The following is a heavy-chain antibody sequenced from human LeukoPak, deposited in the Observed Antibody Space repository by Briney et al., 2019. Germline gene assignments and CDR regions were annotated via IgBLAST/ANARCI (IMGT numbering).Heavy chain of an antibody. Sequence: ASVKVSCKASGYTFTSYGISWVRQAPGQQLEWMGWISAYNGNTNYAQKLQGRVTMTTDTSTSTAYMELRSLRSDDTAVYYCARVHLGDFWSGYYTDYYYYYMDVWGKGTTVTVSS. J-gene: IGHJ6*03. CDR3: ARVHLGDFWSGYYTDYYYYYMDV. CDR1: GYTFTSYG. V-gene: IGHV1-18*01. CDR2: ISAYNGNT. D-gene: IGHD3-3*01.